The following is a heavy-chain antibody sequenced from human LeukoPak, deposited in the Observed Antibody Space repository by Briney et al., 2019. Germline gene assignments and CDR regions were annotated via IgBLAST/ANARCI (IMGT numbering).Heavy chain of an antibody. J-gene: IGHJ2*01. CDR3: AKDIFIPAYCGGDCYSSYWYFDL. CDR2: ISWNSGSI. CDR1: GFTFDDYA. D-gene: IGHD2-21*02. Sequence: GRSLRLSCAASGFTFDDYAMHWVRQAPGKGLEWVSGISWNSGSIGYADSVKGRFTISRDNAKNSLYLQMSSLRAEDTALYYCAKDIFIPAYCGGDCYSSYWYFDLWGRGTLVTVSS. V-gene: IGHV3-9*01.